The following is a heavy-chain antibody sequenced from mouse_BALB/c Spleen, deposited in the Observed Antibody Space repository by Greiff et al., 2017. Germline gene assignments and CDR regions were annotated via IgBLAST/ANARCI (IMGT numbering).Heavy chain of an antibody. CDR3: ARALLRPLYFDY. CDR2: ISSGSSTI. J-gene: IGHJ2*01. CDR1: GFTFSSFG. D-gene: IGHD1-2*01. Sequence: EVMLVESGGGLVQPGGSRKLSCAASGFTFSSFGMHWVRQAPEKGLEWVAYISSGSSTIYYADTVKGRFTISRDNPKNTLFLQMTSLRSEDTAMYYCARALLRPLYFDYWGQGTTLTVSS. V-gene: IGHV5-17*02.